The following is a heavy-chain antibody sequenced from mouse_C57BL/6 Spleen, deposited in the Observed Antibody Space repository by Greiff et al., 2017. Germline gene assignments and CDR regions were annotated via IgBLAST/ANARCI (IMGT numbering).Heavy chain of an antibody. CDR3: ARRYYYCGGFAY. V-gene: IGHV1-55*01. J-gene: IGHJ3*01. CDR2: IYPGSGST. D-gene: IGHD1-1*01. Sequence: QVQLQQSGAELVKPGASVKMSCKASGYTFTSYWITWVKQRPGQGLEWIGDIYPGSGSTYYNEKFKSKATLTVDTSSSTAYMQLSSLTSEDSAVYYCARRYYYCGGFAYWGQGTLVTVSA. CDR1: GYTFTSYW.